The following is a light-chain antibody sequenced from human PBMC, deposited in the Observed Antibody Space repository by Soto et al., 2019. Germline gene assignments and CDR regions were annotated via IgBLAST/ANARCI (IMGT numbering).Light chain of an antibody. CDR3: LLSYSGARSGVV. CDR1: TGAVTSGHS. Sequence: QAVVTQEPSLTVSPGGTVTLTCGSSTGAVTSGHSPYWFQQKPGQAPRTLIYDTSNKHSWTPARFSGSLLGGKAALTLSGAQPEDEAEYYCLLSYSGARSGVVFGGGTQLTVL. V-gene: IGLV7-46*01. J-gene: IGLJ2*01. CDR2: DTS.